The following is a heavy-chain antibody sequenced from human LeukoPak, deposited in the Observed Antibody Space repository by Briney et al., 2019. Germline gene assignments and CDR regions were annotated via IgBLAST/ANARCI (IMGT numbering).Heavy chain of an antibody. CDR2: ISGSDGTT. J-gene: IGHJ4*02. Sequence: GGSLRLSCAASGFTFSNYAMSWVRQAPGKGLEWVSGISGSDGTTYYADSVKGRFTISRDNSKNTLYLQMNSLRVDDTAVYYCARGGVDYWGPGTLVTVSS. CDR1: GFTFSNYA. CDR3: ARGGVDY. V-gene: IGHV3-23*01.